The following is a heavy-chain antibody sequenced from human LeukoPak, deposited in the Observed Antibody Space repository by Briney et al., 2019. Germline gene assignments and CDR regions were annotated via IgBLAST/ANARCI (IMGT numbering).Heavy chain of an antibody. V-gene: IGHV3-30*18. D-gene: IGHD1-1*01. CDR3: AKGGTHFDY. Sequence: GESLKISCAASEFTFSNYGMHWVRQAPGKGLEWVAVITSDGTKKYYADSVKGRFTISRDNSKNTVYLQMNSLRAEDTAVYYCAKGGTHFDYWGQGTLVTVSS. CDR1: EFTFSNYG. J-gene: IGHJ4*02. CDR2: ITSDGTKK.